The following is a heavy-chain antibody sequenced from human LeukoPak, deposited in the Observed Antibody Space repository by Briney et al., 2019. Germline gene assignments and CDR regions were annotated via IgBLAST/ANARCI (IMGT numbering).Heavy chain of an antibody. J-gene: IGHJ5*02. V-gene: IGHV1-69*10. CDR1: GGNIDNFA. CDR3: ARDRGVAARPGGWFAP. D-gene: IGHD2-15*01. CDR2: LSPVLT. Sequence: ASVRVSCKASGGNIDNFAISWVRQAPGQGLEWMGGLSPVLTTYAQRFRGRVTISADESTNTVYMDLSTLTSEDTAVYFCARDRGVAARPGGWFAPWGRGPQVPVSS.